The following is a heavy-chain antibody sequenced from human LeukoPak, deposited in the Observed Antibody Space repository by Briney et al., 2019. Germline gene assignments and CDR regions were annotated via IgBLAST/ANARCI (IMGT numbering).Heavy chain of an antibody. V-gene: IGHV1-8*03. CDR3: AAGRGELLIRFDP. Sequence: ASVKVSCKASGYTFTSYDINWVRQATGQGLEWMGWMNPNSGSTGYAQKFQGRVTITRNTSISTAYMELSSLRSEDTAVYYCAAGRGELLIRFDPWGQGTLVTVSS. D-gene: IGHD1-26*01. CDR2: MNPNSGST. CDR1: GYTFTSYD. J-gene: IGHJ5*02.